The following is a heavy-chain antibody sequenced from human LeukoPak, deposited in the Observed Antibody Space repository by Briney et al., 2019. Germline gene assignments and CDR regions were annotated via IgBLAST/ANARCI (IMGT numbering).Heavy chain of an antibody. CDR2: IYYTGST. J-gene: IGHJ4*02. CDR3: ARHIARPTMLIES. CDR1: SGTISSSSYF. Sequence: SETLSLTCTVSSGTISSSSYFWGWIRQPPGNGLEWIGNIYYTGSTHYNPSLKSRLIMSVDTSKNQFSLTLSCVTAADTAVYYCARHIARPTMLIESWGQGILVTVSS. D-gene: IGHD3-16*01. V-gene: IGHV4-39*01.